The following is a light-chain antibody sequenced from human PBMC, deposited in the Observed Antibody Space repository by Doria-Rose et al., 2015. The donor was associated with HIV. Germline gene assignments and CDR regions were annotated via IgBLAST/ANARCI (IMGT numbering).Light chain of an antibody. CDR2: WAS. CDR1: QSLLYTSKNY. J-gene: IGKJ3*01. V-gene: IGKV4-1*01. Sequence: DIQVTQSPESLGMSLGERATLNCKSNQSLLYTSKNYLAWYQQKPGQPPKLLIYWASTRQSGVPARFSGSGSGTDFTLTISSLEAEDVAVYYCQQCYDTPSFGPGTTVDIK. CDR3: QQCYDTPS.